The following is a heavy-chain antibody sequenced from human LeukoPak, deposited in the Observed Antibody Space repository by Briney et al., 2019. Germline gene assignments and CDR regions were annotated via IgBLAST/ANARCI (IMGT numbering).Heavy chain of an antibody. D-gene: IGHD6-13*01. J-gene: IGHJ5*02. V-gene: IGHV4-39*07. Sequence: SETLSLTCIVSGDSINTNTYYWGWIRQPPGKGLEWIGSIYHSGSTYYNPSLKSRVTISVDTSKNQFSLKLSSVTAADTAVYYCARDRSSSWSAIHWFDPWGQGTLVTVSS. CDR1: GDSINTNTYY. CDR3: ARDRSSSWSAIHWFDP. CDR2: IYHSGST.